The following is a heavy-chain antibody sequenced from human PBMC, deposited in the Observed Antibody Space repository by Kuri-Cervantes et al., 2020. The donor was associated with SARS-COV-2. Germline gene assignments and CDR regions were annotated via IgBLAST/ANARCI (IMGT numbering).Heavy chain of an antibody. D-gene: IGHD2-15*01. CDR2: ISSSGSTI. CDR3: AREGGYCSGGSCYGY. V-gene: IGHV3-48*03. J-gene: IGHJ4*02. Sequence: GESLKISCAASGFTFSTYEMNWVRQAPGKGLEWVSYISSSGSTIYYADSVKGRFTISRDNAKNSLYLQMDSLRAEDTAVYYCAREGGYCSGGSCYGYWGQGTLVTVSS. CDR1: GFTFSTYE.